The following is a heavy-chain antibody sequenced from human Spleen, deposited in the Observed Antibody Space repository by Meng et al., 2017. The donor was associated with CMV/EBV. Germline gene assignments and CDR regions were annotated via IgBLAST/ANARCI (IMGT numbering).Heavy chain of an antibody. D-gene: IGHD3-3*01. Sequence: ISSGGYYWSWIRQHPGKGLEWIGYIYYSGSTYYNPSLKSRVTISVDTSKNQFSLKLSSVTAADTAVYYCARIRTDYDFWSGYSPIDIWGQGTMVTVSS. J-gene: IGHJ3*02. CDR3: ARIRTDYDFWSGYSPIDI. CDR2: IYYSGST. V-gene: IGHV4-31*02. CDR1: ISSGGYY.